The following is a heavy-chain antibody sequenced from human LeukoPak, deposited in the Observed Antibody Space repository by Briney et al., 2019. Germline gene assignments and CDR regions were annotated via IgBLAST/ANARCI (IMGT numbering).Heavy chain of an antibody. CDR3: ARDSYCRGTACYPDY. Sequence: GGSLRLSCAASGFTFSAHWMHWVRQVPGKGLAWVSRINSDGSNTIYADSAKGRFTISRDNAKNSLYLQMDSLRAEDTAVYYCARDSYCRGTACYPDYWGQGTLVTVSS. D-gene: IGHD2-2*01. V-gene: IGHV3-74*01. CDR2: INSDGSNT. J-gene: IGHJ4*02. CDR1: GFTFSAHW.